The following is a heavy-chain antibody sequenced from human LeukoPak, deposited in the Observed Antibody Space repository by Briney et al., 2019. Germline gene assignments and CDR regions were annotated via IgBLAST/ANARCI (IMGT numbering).Heavy chain of an antibody. CDR2: IDPSDSYT. CDR3: ARHGAAAGTEYGMDV. D-gene: IGHD6-13*01. V-gene: IGHV5-10-1*01. CDR1: GYSFTSYW. Sequence: ESLRISCKGSGYSFTSYWISWVRQMPGKGLEWMGRIDPSDSYTNYSPSFQGHVTISADKSISTAYLQWSSLKASDTAMYYCARHGAAAGTEYGMDVWGKGTTVTVSS. J-gene: IGHJ6*04.